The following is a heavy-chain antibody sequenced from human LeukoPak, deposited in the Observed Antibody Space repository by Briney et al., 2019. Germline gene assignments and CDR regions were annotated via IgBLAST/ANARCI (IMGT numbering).Heavy chain of an antibody. D-gene: IGHD3-3*01. V-gene: IGHV4-4*02. Sequence: PSGTLSLTCGVSGGSVTSTNWWTWVRQPPGKGLEWIGEVHLEGRTNYNPSLKSRLTMSVDLSENHISLKLTSVTAADTAVYYCAREGGFYRPLDYSGQGTLVTVSS. CDR2: VHLEGRT. CDR3: AREGGFYRPLDY. CDR1: GGSVTSTNW. J-gene: IGHJ4*02.